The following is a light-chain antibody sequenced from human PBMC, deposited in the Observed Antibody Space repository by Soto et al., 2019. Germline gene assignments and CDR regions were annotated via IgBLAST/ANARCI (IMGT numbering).Light chain of an antibody. CDR1: QSVSSSY. Sequence: ENVLTQSPGTLSLSTGERATLSCRASQSVSSSYLAWYQQKPGQAPRLLIYGTSSRATGVPDRFSGSGSGTDFTLTISRLEPEDFAVYFCQQYGGSPPLTFGGGTKVEI. V-gene: IGKV3-20*01. J-gene: IGKJ4*01. CDR3: QQYGGSPPLT. CDR2: GTS.